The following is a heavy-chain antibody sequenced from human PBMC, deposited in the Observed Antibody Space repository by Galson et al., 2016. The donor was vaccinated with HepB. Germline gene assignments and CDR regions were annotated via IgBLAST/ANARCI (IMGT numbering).Heavy chain of an antibody. CDR1: GGSITMSYY. Sequence: SETLSLTCTVSGGSITMSYYWGWIRQSPGKGLEWIGSIYYSGSTFYSPSLKSRVNISVDTSKNLFSLKLSSVTAADTAVYYCAREDYDFWNNYSGSFDYWGQGTLVTVSS. V-gene: IGHV4-39*07. CDR2: IYYSGST. D-gene: IGHD3-3*01. J-gene: IGHJ4*02. CDR3: AREDYDFWNNYSGSFDY.